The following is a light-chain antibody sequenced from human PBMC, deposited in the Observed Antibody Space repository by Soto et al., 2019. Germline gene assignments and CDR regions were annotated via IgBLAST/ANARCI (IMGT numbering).Light chain of an antibody. CDR1: QSISSY. CDR2: DAS. J-gene: IGKJ2*01. Sequence: DIQMTQSPSSLSASVGDRVTITCRASQSISSYLNWYQQKPGKAPKLLIYDASSLQSGVPSRFRGSGSGTDFTLTISSLQPEDFATYYCQQSYSTWYTFGQGTKLEIK. CDR3: QQSYSTWYT. V-gene: IGKV1-39*01.